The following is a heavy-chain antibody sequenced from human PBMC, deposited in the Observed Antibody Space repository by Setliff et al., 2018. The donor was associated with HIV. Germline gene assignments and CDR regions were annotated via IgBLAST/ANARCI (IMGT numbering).Heavy chain of an antibody. CDR3: ARDLGYTYGHFDY. CDR1: GFTFNNYE. D-gene: IGHD5-18*01. Sequence: GGSLRLSCATSGFTFNNYEFNWVRQAPGKGLEWLSYISSTGRTISYADSVKGRFTISRDNAKNSVYLQMNSLRVEDTAVYYCARDLGYTYGHFDYWGQGTLVTVPQ. J-gene: IGHJ4*02. V-gene: IGHV3-48*03. CDR2: ISSTGRTI.